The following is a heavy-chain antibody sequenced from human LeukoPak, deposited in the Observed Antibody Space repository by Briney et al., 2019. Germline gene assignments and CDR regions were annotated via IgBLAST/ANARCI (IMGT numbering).Heavy chain of an antibody. D-gene: IGHD1-14*01. CDR2: IYYSGST. J-gene: IGHJ5*02. V-gene: IGHV4-31*03. CDR1: GGSISSGGYY. CDR3: ASDKQPGGWFDP. Sequence: SETLSLTCTVSGGSISSGGYYWSWIRQHPGKGLEWIGYIYYSGSTYYNPSLKSRVTISVDTSKNQFSLKLSSVTAADTAVYYCASDKQPGGWFDPWGQGTLVIVSS.